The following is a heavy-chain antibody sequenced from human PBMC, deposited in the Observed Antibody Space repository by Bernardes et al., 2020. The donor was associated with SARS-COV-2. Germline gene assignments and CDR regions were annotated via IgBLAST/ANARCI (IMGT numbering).Heavy chain of an antibody. D-gene: IGHD3-10*01. V-gene: IGHV3-23*01. J-gene: IGHJ6*02. CDR2: IRATSIGT. CDR1: GFIFRDYA. Sequence: GGSLSLSCEASGFIFRDYAMSWVRQPPGKGPEWVSTIRATSIGTYYAEPVKGRFTTSRDNAKNTLYLQMNSLRVEDTSIYFCAKEGGAGSYDPPNDYGLDVWGRGTTVTVSS. CDR3: AKEGGAGSYDPPNDYGLDV.